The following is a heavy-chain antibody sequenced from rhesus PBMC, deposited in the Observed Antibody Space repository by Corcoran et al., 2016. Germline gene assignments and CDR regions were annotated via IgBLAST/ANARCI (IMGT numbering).Heavy chain of an antibody. CDR2: IYGRSGNN. D-gene: IGHD6S26*01. CDR1: GYSISSGYD. CDR3: ARSVPAAGREYLDY. Sequence: QVQLQESVPGVVKPSETLSLTCAVSGYSISSGYDWSWIRQPPVNVLEWIGYIYGRSGNNNDKPDIKNRVTSSKDTAKNQLSMKVSSVTAADTAVDYCARSVPAAGREYLDYWGQGVLVTVSS. J-gene: IGHJ4*01. V-gene: IGHV4-76*01.